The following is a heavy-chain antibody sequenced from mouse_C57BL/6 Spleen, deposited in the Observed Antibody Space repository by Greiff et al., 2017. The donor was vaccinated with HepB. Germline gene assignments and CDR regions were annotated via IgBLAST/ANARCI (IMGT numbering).Heavy chain of an antibody. D-gene: IGHD2-4*01. J-gene: IGHJ1*03. CDR2: ISSGSSTI. V-gene: IGHV5-17*01. CDR3: AMKALYYDYNWYFDV. CDR1: GFTFSDYG. Sequence: EVMLVESGGGLVKPGGSLKLSCAASGFTFSDYGMHWVRQAPEKGLEWVAYISSGSSTIYYADTVKGRFTISRDNAKNTLFLQMTSLRSEDTAMYYCAMKALYYDYNWYFDVWGTGTTVTVSS.